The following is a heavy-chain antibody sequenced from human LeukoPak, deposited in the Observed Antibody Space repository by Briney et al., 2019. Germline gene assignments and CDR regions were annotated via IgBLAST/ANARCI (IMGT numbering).Heavy chain of an antibody. J-gene: IGHJ4*02. Sequence: ASVKVSCKASGYTFTSYGISWVRQAPGQGLEWMGWISAYNGNTNYAQKLQGRVTMTTDTSTSTAYMELRSLRSDDTAVYYCARDLITRVVVAATPVGYWGQGTLVTVSS. D-gene: IGHD2-15*01. CDR1: GYTFTSYG. V-gene: IGHV1-18*01. CDR3: ARDLITRVVVAATPVGY. CDR2: ISAYNGNT.